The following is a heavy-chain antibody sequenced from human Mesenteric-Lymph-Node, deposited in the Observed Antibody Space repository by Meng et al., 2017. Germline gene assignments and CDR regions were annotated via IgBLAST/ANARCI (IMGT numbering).Heavy chain of an antibody. D-gene: IGHD5-12*01. CDR1: GGSISSGDYY. Sequence: QVQLQESGPGLVKPSQTLSLTCTVSGGSISSGDYYWSWIRQPPGKGLEWIGYIYYSGSTYYNPSLKSRVTISVDTSKNQFSLRLSSVTAADTAVYYYARDLGVATSIAGFVYWGQGTLVTVSS. CDR3: ARDLGVATSIAGFVY. J-gene: IGHJ4*02. V-gene: IGHV4-30-4*01. CDR2: IYYSGST.